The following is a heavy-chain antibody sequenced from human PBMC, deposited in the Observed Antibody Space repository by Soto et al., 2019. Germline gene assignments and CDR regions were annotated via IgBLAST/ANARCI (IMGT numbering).Heavy chain of an antibody. CDR3: ARERTPTYHYDSSGYDAFDI. D-gene: IGHD3-22*01. CDR2: IRYSGRT. J-gene: IGHJ3*02. Sequence: KPSETLSLTCSVSGGSMSSYYWSWVRQPPGKGLEWIGYIRYSGRTNYNPSLKSRVTISVDTSKNLFSLRLTSVTAADTAVYYCARERTPTYHYDSSGYDAFDIWGQGTMVTVSS. V-gene: IGHV4-59*01. CDR1: GGSMSSYY.